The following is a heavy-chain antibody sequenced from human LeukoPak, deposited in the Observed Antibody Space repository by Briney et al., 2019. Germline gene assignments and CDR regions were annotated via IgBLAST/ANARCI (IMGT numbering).Heavy chain of an antibody. J-gene: IGHJ4*02. CDR2: IYYSGST. D-gene: IGHD3-16*01. CDR1: GGSISSGGYY. CDR3: ASPRLGEYYFDY. Sequence: TSETLSLTCTVSGGSISSGGYYWSWIRQPPGKGLEWIGSIYYSGSTYYNPSLKSRVTISVDTSKNQFSLKLSSVTAADTAVYYCASPRLGEYYFDYWGQGTLVTVSS. V-gene: IGHV4-39*01.